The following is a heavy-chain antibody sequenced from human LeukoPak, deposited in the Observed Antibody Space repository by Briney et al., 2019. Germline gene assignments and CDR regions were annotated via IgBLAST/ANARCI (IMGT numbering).Heavy chain of an antibody. V-gene: IGHV3-23*01. CDR1: GFTFSSYA. D-gene: IGHD6-19*01. CDR3: ARGKGIAVSSFDY. J-gene: IGHJ4*02. Sequence: GGSLRLSCAASGFTFSSYAMSWVRQAPGKGLEWVSAISGSGGSTYYADSVKGRCTISRDNSKNTLSLQMNSLRAEDTALYYCARGKGIAVSSFDYWGQGTLVTVSS. CDR2: ISGSGGST.